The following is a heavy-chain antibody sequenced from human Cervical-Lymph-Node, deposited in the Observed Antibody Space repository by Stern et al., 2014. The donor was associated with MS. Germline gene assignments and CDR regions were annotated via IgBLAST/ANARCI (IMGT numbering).Heavy chain of an antibody. J-gene: IGHJ5*02. CDR2: IIPIFDTT. V-gene: IGHV1-69*01. CDR1: GGTFNSYA. D-gene: IGHD3-10*01. Sequence: VQLVESGAEVKKPGSSVKVSCKASGGTFNSYAISWVRQAPGQGLEWMGGIIPIFDTTNYTQKFQGRVTITADESTTTAYMELSSLRSEDTAVYFCARDQHGSGSYATWGQGTLVTVSS. CDR3: ARDQHGSGSYAT.